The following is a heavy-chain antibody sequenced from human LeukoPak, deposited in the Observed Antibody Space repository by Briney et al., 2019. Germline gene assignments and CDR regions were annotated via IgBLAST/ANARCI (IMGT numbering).Heavy chain of an antibody. CDR2: IYDDGST. CDR3: ARATYYYHLDV. V-gene: IGHV4-59*01. CDR1: GGSISSYY. J-gene: IGHJ6*01. Sequence: SETLSLTCTVSGGSISSYYWSWIRQSPGKGLEWIGYIYDDGSTRHNPSLKSRVTMSIDTSKNRFSLKLSSVTAADTAVYYCARATYYYHLDVWGQGTTVTVSS.